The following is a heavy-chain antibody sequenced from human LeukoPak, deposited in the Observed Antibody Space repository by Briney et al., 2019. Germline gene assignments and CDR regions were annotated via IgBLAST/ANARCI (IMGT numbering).Heavy chain of an antibody. CDR3: ARVRRSGHDY. Sequence: SETLSLTCAVYGGSFSGYYLSWIRQPPGKGLEWIGEINHSRSTNYNPSLKRRGTISVAKSTNQFSLKLSSVTAADTAVYYCARVRRSGHDYWGQGTLVTVSS. V-gene: IGHV4-34*01. CDR2: INHSRST. D-gene: IGHD6-19*01. J-gene: IGHJ4*02. CDR1: GGSFSGYY.